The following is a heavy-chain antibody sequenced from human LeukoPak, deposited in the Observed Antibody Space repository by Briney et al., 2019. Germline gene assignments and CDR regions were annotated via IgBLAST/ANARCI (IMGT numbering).Heavy chain of an antibody. CDR2: ISSSSSTI. Sequence: GGSLRLSCAASGFTFSSYSMNWVRQAPGKGLEWVSYISSSSSTIYYADSVKGRFTISRDNSKNTLSLQMNSLRADDTAVYYCAKDTSYNRHDAFDIWGQGTMVTVSS. CDR3: AKDTSYNRHDAFDI. J-gene: IGHJ3*02. CDR1: GFTFSSYS. D-gene: IGHD1-26*01. V-gene: IGHV3-48*01.